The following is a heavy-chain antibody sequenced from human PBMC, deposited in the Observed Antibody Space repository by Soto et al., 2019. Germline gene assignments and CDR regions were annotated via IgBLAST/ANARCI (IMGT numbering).Heavy chain of an antibody. CDR3: AKGASPSYCSGGSCPYYFDY. D-gene: IGHD2-15*01. Sequence: GGSLRLSCAASGFTFNSNAMSWVRQAPGKGLEWVSAISGSGGSTFYADSVKGRFTISRDNSKNTLYLQMNSLRAEDAAVFYCAKGASPSYCSGGSCPYYFDYWGQGTLVTVSS. CDR2: ISGSGGST. J-gene: IGHJ4*02. V-gene: IGHV3-23*01. CDR1: GFTFNSNA.